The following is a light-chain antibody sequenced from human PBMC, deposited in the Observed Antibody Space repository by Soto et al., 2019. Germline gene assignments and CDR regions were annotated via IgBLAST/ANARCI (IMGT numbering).Light chain of an antibody. CDR1: QSVSSSY. CDR3: QQYGSS. CDR2: GAS. V-gene: IGKV3-20*01. J-gene: IGKJ4*01. Sequence: EIVLTQSPGTLSLSPGERATLSCRASQSVSSSYLAWYQQKPGQAPRLLIYGASSRATGIPDRFSGSGSGTYFTLTFIRLEPEDFAVYYCQQYGSSFGGGTKVDIK.